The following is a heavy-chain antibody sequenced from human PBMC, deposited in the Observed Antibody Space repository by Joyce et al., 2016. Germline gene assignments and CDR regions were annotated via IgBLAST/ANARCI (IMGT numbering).Heavy chain of an antibody. Sequence: QVQLVEAGGGVVQPGKSLRLSCPVSGFTFSSCSMHWVREAPGKGVEWGAVISFDGNKKYYADSVRGRFTSSRDNSMNTLYLQMNSLGAEDTAVYYCAKDFRYYLGSRSYSPDYWGQGTLVTVSS. CDR2: ISFDGNKK. V-gene: IGHV3-30*18. CDR1: GFTFSSCS. CDR3: AKDFRYYLGSRSYSPDY. J-gene: IGHJ4*02. D-gene: IGHD3-10*01.